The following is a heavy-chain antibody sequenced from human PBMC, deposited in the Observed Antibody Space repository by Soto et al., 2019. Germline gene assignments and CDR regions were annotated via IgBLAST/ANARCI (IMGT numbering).Heavy chain of an antibody. CDR1: GFTFSSYA. J-gene: IGHJ6*02. Sequence: GGSLRLSCAASGFTFSSYAMHRVRQAPGKGLEWVALIWYDGSNKDYADSVKGRFTISRDNSKNTLLLQMNSLRAENTAVYYCARDIAAAGTSYYYYGMDVWGQETTVTVSS. CDR3: ARDIAAAGTSYYYYGMDV. V-gene: IGHV3-33*08. D-gene: IGHD6-13*01. CDR2: IWYDGSNK.